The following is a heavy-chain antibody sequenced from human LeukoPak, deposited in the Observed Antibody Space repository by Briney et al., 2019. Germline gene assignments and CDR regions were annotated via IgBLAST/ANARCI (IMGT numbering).Heavy chain of an antibody. V-gene: IGHV4-4*09. CDR3: ARLGSYHDF. J-gene: IGHJ4*02. Sequence: PSETLSLTCTVSGASISNYYWSWIRQTPEKGLEWMGHIHTSGESRSYPSLESRLTMSIDTSRNQLSLKLTSVTAADTAVYFCARLGSYHDFWGQGALVTVSS. D-gene: IGHD1-26*01. CDR1: GASISNYY. CDR2: IHTSGES.